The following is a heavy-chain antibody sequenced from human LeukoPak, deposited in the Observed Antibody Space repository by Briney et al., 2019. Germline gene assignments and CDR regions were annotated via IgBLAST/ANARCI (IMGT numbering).Heavy chain of an antibody. CDR2: INPNSGGT. CDR3: AFGINVDTSMVGWFDP. J-gene: IGHJ5*02. Sequence: ASVKVSCKASGYTFTGYYMHWVRQAPRQGLEWMGWINPNSGGTNYAQKFQGRVTMTRDTSISTAYMELSRLRSDDTAVYYCAFGINVDTSMVGWFDPWGQGTLVTVSS. D-gene: IGHD5-18*01. CDR1: GYTFTGYY. V-gene: IGHV1-2*02.